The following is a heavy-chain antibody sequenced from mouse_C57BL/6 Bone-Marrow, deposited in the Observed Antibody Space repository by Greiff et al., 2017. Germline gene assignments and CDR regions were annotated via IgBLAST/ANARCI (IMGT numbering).Heavy chain of an antibody. CDR1: GYTFTSYT. D-gene: IGHD1-1*01. J-gene: IGHJ1*03. Sequence: VQLQESGAELARPGASVKMSCKASGYTFTSYTMHWVKQRPGQGLEWIGYINPSSGYTKYNQKFKDKDTLTADKSSSTAYMQLSSLTSEDSAVYYCARRGYGSRHWYFDVWGTGTTVTVSS. CDR2: INPSSGYT. V-gene: IGHV1-4*01. CDR3: ARRGYGSRHWYFDV.